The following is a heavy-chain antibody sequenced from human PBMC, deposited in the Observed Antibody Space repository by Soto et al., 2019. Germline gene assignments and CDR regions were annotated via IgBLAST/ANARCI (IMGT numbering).Heavy chain of an antibody. CDR1: GFTFSSYW. CDR2: INSDGSST. Sequence: PGGSLRLSCAASGFTFSSYWMHWVRQAPGKGLVWVSRINSDGSSTSYADSVKGRFTISRDNAKNTLYLQMNSLRAEDTAVYYCARGDCSGGSCYPTPHYYYYGMDVRGQGTTVTVSS. V-gene: IGHV3-74*01. D-gene: IGHD2-15*01. CDR3: ARGDCSGGSCYPTPHYYYYGMDV. J-gene: IGHJ6*02.